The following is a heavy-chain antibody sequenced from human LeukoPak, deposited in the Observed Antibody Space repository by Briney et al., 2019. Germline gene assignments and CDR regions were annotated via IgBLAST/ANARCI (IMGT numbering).Heavy chain of an antibody. D-gene: IGHD1-1*01. CDR3: ARKSRDWNHPFDY. V-gene: IGHV1-46*01. CDR2: INPSGGST. Sequence: ASVKVSCKASGYTFTSYHMHWVRQAPGQGLEWMGMINPSGGSTSNAQKFQGRVTMTRDTSTSTVYMELSSLRSEDTAVYYCARKSRDWNHPFDYWGQGTLVTVSS. CDR1: GYTFTSYH. J-gene: IGHJ4*02.